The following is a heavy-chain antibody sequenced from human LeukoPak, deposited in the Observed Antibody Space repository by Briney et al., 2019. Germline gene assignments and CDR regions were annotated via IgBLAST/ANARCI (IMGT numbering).Heavy chain of an antibody. CDR1: GFTFSSYE. Sequence: GGSLRLSCAASGFTFSSYEMNWVRQAPGKGLEWVSYISSSGSTIYYADSVKGRFTISRDNAKNSLYLQMNSLRAEDTAVYYCARTTVTTRWFDPWGQGTLVTVSS. CDR2: ISSSGSTI. V-gene: IGHV3-48*03. D-gene: IGHD4-17*01. CDR3: ARTTVTTRWFDP. J-gene: IGHJ5*02.